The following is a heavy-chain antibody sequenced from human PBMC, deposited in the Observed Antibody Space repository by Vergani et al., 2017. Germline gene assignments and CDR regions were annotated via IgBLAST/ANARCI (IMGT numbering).Heavy chain of an antibody. CDR2: IYSGGST. V-gene: IGHV3-53*01. Sequence: EVQLVESGGGLIQPGGSLRLSCAASGFTVSSNYMSWVRQAPGKGLEWVSVIYSGGSTYYADSVKGRFTISRDNSKNTLYRQMNSLRAEDTAVYYCARGLELLGYYYYGMDVWGQGTTVTVSS. D-gene: IGHD2-15*01. CDR1: GFTVSSNY. CDR3: ARGLELLGYYYYGMDV. J-gene: IGHJ6*02.